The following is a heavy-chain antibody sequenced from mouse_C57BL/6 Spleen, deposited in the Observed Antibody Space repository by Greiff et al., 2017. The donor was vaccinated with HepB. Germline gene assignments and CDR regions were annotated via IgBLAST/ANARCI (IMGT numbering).Heavy chain of an antibody. V-gene: IGHV1-82*01. J-gene: IGHJ2*01. Sequence: VQLQQSGPELVKPGASVKISCKASGYAFSSSWMNWVKQRPGKGLEWIGRIYPGDGDTNYNGKFKGKATLTADKSSSTAYTQLSSLTSEDSAVYFCARTSSDYWGQGTTLTVSS. CDR2: IYPGDGDT. CDR1: GYAFSSSW. CDR3: ARTSSDY.